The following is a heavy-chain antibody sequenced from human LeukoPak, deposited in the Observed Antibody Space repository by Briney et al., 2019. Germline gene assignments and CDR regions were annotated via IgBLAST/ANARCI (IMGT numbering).Heavy chain of an antibody. CDR1: GFTISSYA. CDR2: ISGSGGST. V-gene: IGHV3-23*01. CDR3: AKDKMGASGAFDI. D-gene: IGHD1-26*01. Sequence: SGGSLRLSCAASGFTISSYAMSWVRQAPGKGLEWVSAISGSGGSTYYADSVKGRFTISRDNSKNTLYLQMNSLRAEDTAVYYCAKDKMGASGAFDIWGQGTMVTVSS. J-gene: IGHJ3*02.